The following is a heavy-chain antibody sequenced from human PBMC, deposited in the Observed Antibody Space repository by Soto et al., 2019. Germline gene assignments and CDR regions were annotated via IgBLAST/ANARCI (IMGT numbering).Heavy chain of an antibody. CDR1: GCTFSTFW. V-gene: IGHV3-74*01. J-gene: IGHJ4*02. CDR2: ISSDGSRT. Sequence: GGSLRHSCAASGCTFSTFWMHWVRQAPGKGLVWVSRISSDGSRTSYADSVKGRFTISRDNAKNTLYLQMNSLRAEDTAIYYCARVYSSLSSYDYWGQGTLVTVSS. D-gene: IGHD5-18*01. CDR3: ARVYSSLSSYDY.